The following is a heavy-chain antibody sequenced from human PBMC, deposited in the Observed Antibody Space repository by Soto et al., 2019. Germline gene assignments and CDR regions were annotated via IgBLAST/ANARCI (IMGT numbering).Heavy chain of an antibody. CDR2: MNPNNGNT. V-gene: IGHV1-18*01. D-gene: IGHD3-22*01. Sequence: ASVKVSCKASGYTFTSYDINWVRQATGQGLEWMGWMNPNNGNTNYAQKLQGRVTMTTDTSTSTAYMELRSLRSDDTAVYYCARGITMISWFDPWGQGTLVTVSS. J-gene: IGHJ5*02. CDR3: ARGITMISWFDP. CDR1: GYTFTSYD.